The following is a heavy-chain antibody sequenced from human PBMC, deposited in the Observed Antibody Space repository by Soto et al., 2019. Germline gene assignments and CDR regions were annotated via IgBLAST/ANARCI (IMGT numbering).Heavy chain of an antibody. D-gene: IGHD2-2*01. CDR3: AKSRDAYNFYFYYGMDV. Sequence: QVQLVESGGGVVQAGRSLRLSCAASGFTFSNYGMHWVRQTPGKGLEWVALILYDGSNKYYANSVKGRFTISRDNSKNTLYLQVSSLRADDTAVYYCAKSRDAYNFYFYYGMDVWGQGTTVTVS. CDR1: GFTFSNYG. CDR2: ILYDGSNK. J-gene: IGHJ6*02. V-gene: IGHV3-30*18.